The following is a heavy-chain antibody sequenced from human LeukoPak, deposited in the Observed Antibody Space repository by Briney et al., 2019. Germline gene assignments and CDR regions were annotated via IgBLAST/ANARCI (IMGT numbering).Heavy chain of an antibody. CDR3: AKDISTVVTLPCDY. D-gene: IGHD4-23*01. Sequence: GGSLRLSCAASGFTFSSYWMSWVRQAPGKGLEWVANIKQDGSEKYYVDSVKGRFTISRDNAKNSLYLQMNSLRAEDTALYYCAKDISTVVTLPCDYWGQGTLVTVSS. CDR2: IKQDGSEK. V-gene: IGHV3-7*03. CDR1: GFTFSSYW. J-gene: IGHJ4*02.